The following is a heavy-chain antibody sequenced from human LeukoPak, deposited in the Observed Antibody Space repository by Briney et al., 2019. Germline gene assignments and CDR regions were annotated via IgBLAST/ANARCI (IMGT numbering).Heavy chain of an antibody. Sequence: TGGSLRLSCAASGFTFSSDAMSWVRQAPGKGLEWVSAISGSGGSTYYADSVKGRFTISRDNSKNTLYLQMNSLRAEDTAVYYCAKDLYGRLQLWSQFDYWGQGTLVAVSS. CDR3: AKDLYGRLQLWSQFDY. D-gene: IGHD5-18*01. V-gene: IGHV3-23*01. J-gene: IGHJ4*02. CDR2: ISGSGGST. CDR1: GFTFSSDA.